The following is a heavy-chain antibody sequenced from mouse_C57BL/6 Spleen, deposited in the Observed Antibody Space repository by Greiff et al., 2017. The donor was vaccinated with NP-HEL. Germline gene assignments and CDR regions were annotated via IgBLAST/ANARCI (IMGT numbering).Heavy chain of an antibody. CDR3: ARLCGNYDYYAMDY. Sequence: EVQLVESGGDLVKPGGSLKLSCAASGFTFSSYGMSWVRQTPDKRLEWVATISSGGSYTYYPDSVKGRFTISRDNAKNTLYLQMSSLKSEDTAMYYCARLCGNYDYYAMDYWGQGTSVTVSS. V-gene: IGHV5-6*01. CDR1: GFTFSSYG. J-gene: IGHJ4*01. CDR2: ISSGGSYT. D-gene: IGHD2-1*01.